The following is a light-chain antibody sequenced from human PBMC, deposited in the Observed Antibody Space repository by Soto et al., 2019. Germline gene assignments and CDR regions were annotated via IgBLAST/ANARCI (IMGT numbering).Light chain of an antibody. CDR1: QAISNY. CDR2: EAS. V-gene: IGKV1-27*01. Sequence: DIQMTQSPSFLSASVGDRVTITCRASQAISNYLAWYQQKPGKSPKLLIYEASRLQSGVPSRFSGSGSGTDFTLTITSLQPEDFAVYYCQKYNDAPFSFGPGTKVDI. CDR3: QKYNDAPFS. J-gene: IGKJ3*01.